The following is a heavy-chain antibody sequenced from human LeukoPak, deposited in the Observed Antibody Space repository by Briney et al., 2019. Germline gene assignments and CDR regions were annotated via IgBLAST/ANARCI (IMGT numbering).Heavy chain of an antibody. CDR2: ISPYNGNT. CDR1: GYTFTSYG. D-gene: IGHD3-10*01. CDR3: ARVVDGSGSYYTNNWFDP. V-gene: IGHV1-18*01. Sequence: SVKVSCKASGYTFTSYGISWVRKAPGQGLEWMGWISPYNGNTNYAQKLQGRVTMTTDTSTSTAYMELRSMRSDDTAVYYCARVVDGSGSYYTNNWFDPWGQGTLVTVSS. J-gene: IGHJ5*02.